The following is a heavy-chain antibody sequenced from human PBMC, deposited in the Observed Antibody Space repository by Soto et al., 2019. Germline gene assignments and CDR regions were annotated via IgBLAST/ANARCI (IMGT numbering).Heavy chain of an antibody. CDR3: ARGRQVVPADIISSHYYFDY. CDR2: IYYSGST. Sequence: LSLTCTVSGGSISSSSYYWGWIRQPPGKGLEWIGSIYYSGSTYYNPSLKSRVTISVDTSKNQFSLKLSSVTAADTAVYYCARGRQVVPADIISSHYYFDYWGQVTRGTVYS. D-gene: IGHD2-2*02. CDR1: GGSISSSSYY. V-gene: IGHV4-39*01. J-gene: IGHJ4*02.